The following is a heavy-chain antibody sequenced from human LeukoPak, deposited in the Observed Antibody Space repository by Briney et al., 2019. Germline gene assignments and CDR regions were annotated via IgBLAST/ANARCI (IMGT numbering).Heavy chain of an antibody. J-gene: IGHJ4*02. V-gene: IGHV3-30-3*01. Sequence: GGSLRLSCAASGFTFSSYAMHWVRQAPGKGLEWVAVISYDGSNKYYADSVKGRFTISRDNSKNTLYLQMNSLRAEDTAVYYCARRLREWELLGVSNFDYWGQGTLVTVSS. CDR3: ARRLREWELLGVSNFDY. CDR1: GFTFSSYA. CDR2: ISYDGSNK. D-gene: IGHD1-26*01.